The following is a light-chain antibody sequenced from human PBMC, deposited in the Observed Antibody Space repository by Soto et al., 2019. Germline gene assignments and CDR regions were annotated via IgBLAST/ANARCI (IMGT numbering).Light chain of an antibody. V-gene: IGKV3-11*01. J-gene: IGKJ4*01. CDR1: QSVSSF. CDR2: DAS. Sequence: EIVLTQSPATLSLSPGERATLSCRASQSVSSFLAWYQQKPGQAPRLLIYDASDRATGIPTRFSGSGSGTDFPLTISSLEPEDFAVYYCQQRSNWPLTFGGGTKVEMK. CDR3: QQRSNWPLT.